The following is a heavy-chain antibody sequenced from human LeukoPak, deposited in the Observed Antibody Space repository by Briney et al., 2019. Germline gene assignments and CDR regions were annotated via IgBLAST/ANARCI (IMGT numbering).Heavy chain of an antibody. CDR2: IYYSGST. CDR1: GSSISSYY. J-gene: IGHJ4*02. Sequence: SETLSLTCTVSGSSISSYYWSWIRQPPGKGLEWIGYIYYSGSTNYNPSLKSRVTISVDTSKNQFSLKLSSVTAADTAVYYCARATWLPVGLYYYDSSGYYYYFDYWGQGTLVTVSP. D-gene: IGHD3-22*01. CDR3: ARATWLPVGLYYYDSSGYYYYFDY. V-gene: IGHV4-59*01.